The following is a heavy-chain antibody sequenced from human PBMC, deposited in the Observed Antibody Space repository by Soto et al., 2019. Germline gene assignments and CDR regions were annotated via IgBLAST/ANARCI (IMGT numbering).Heavy chain of an antibody. CDR3: ARGVAADGQAY. CDR2: IIPIFGTA. CDR1: GGTFSSYA. V-gene: IGHV1-69*05. J-gene: IGHJ4*02. D-gene: IGHD2-15*01. Sequence: SSVKVSCKASGGTFSSYAISWVRQAPGQGLEWMGGIIPIFGTANYAQKFQGRVTITTDVSTSSAYMELSSLRSEDTAVYYCARGVAADGQAYWGQGTLGTVSS.